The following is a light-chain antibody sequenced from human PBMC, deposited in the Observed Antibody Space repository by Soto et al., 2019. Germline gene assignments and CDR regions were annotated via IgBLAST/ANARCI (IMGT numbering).Light chain of an antibody. J-gene: IGKJ1*01. CDR2: AAS. CDR3: QQSYSSPWT. Sequence: DIQMTRSPSSLSASVGDRVTITCRPSQTISSYLNWYQQKPGKAPNLLIYAASNLQSGVPSRFSGSGSGTDFTLTISSLQPEDFATYYCQQSYSSPWTFGQGTKVDI. CDR1: QTISSY. V-gene: IGKV1-39*01.